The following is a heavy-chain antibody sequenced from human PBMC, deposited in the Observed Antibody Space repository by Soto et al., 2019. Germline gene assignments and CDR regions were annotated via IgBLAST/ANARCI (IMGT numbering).Heavy chain of an antibody. CDR1: GLTFTTYN. D-gene: IGHD5-18*01. CDR3: VRVWKGNSYGYIY. CDR2: INPGSTTR. Sequence: EVQLVESGGGLVQPGGSLRLSCTVSGLTFTTYNFNWVRQAPGKGLEWISFINPGSTTRHYAVSVKGRFTISRDNAKNSLYLQMNSLTDADAAVYYCVRVWKGNSYGYIYWGQGTRVTVSS. J-gene: IGHJ4*02. V-gene: IGHV3-48*02.